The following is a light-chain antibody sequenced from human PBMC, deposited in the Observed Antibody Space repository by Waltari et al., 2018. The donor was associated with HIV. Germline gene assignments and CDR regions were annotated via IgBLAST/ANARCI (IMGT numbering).Light chain of an antibody. CDR1: AAHIALLP. V-gene: IGLV1-44*01. J-gene: IGLJ3*02. Sequence: QSVLTHPPSTSESLGQWITIPCSGSAAHIALLPVNWCKHVPGTAPKLLIFGSHQRPSGVPDRFSGSKSGTSASLAIRGLQSEDEAEYYCATWDANLNGVVFGGGTKVTVL. CDR3: ATWDANLNGVV. CDR2: GSH.